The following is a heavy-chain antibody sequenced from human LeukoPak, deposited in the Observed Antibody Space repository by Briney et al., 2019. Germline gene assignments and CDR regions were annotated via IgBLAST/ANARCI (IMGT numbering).Heavy chain of an antibody. D-gene: IGHD3-3*01. CDR2: VYYTGRT. V-gene: IGHV4-39*01. CDR3: ARHVYYDFWSGFHRTPWYFDL. J-gene: IGHJ2*01. Sequence: AETLSLTCTVSGDSISSSSYYWTWIRQPPGKGLERIGSVYYTGRTDHSPSLKSRVTISVDTSKNHFSLQLSSVTATDTAVYYCARHVYYDFWSGFHRTPWYFDLWGRGTLVTVSS. CDR1: GDSISSSSYY.